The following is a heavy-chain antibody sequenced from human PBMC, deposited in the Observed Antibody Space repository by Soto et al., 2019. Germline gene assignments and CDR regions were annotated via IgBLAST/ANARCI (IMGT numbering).Heavy chain of an antibody. CDR1: GASFSDYY. D-gene: IGHD3-22*01. Sequence: TSETLSLTCAVYGASFSDYYWSWIRQPPGKGPEWIGEINHSGSTNYNPSLKSRVTVSVDTSKNQFSLKLTSVTAADTAVYYCARGPYYYGTSGYYPAFWYFDHWGQGSLVTVS. CDR2: INHSGST. CDR3: ARGPYYYGTSGYYPAFWYFDH. V-gene: IGHV4-34*01. J-gene: IGHJ4*02.